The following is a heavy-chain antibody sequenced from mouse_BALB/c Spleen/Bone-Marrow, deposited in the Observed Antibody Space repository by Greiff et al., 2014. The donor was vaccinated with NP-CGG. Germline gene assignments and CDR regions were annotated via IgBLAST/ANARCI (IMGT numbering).Heavy chain of an antibody. Sequence: EVQLVESGGDLVKPGGSLKLSCAASGFTFSSYGMSWGRQTPDKRLEWVATISSGVSNTYYPDSVKGRFTISRDNAKNTLYLQMSSLKPEDTAMYYCARHQRYYAMDYWGQGTSVTVSS. CDR1: GFTFSSYG. CDR2: ISSGVSNT. CDR3: ARHQRYYAMDY. V-gene: IGHV5-6*01. J-gene: IGHJ4*01.